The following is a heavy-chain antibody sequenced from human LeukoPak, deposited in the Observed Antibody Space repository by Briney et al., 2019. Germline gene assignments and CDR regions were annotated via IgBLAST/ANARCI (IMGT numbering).Heavy chain of an antibody. CDR3: ARARIDY. CDR1: GFTFSSYW. CDR2: IKDDGSEI. Sequence: GGSLRLSCVGSGFTFSSYWMSWVRQARGKGLEWVANIKDDGSEIYSVDSVKGRFTISRDNAKNPLYLQMSRLRAEDPAVYSCARARIDYWGQGTLVTVSS. V-gene: IGHV3-7*04. D-gene: IGHD1-14*01. J-gene: IGHJ4*02.